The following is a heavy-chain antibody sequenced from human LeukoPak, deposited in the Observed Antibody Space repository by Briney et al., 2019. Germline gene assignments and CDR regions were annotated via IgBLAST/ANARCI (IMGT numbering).Heavy chain of an antibody. D-gene: IGHD5-24*01. Sequence: GGSLRLSCAASGFTFSSYGMHWVRQAPGKGLEWVAFIRYDGSNKYYADSVKGRFTISRDNSKNTLYLQTNSLRAEDTAVYYCATARDGYNLRWGQGTLVTVSS. CDR2: IRYDGSNK. J-gene: IGHJ4*02. V-gene: IGHV3-30*02. CDR1: GFTFSSYG. CDR3: ATARDGYNLR.